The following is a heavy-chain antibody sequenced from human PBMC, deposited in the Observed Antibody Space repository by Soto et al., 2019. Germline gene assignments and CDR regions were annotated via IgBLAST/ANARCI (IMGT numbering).Heavy chain of an antibody. Sequence: TSVKVSCKASGYTFTSYDINWVRQATGQGLEWMGWMNPNSGNTGYAQKFQGRVTMTRNTSISTAYMELSSLRSEDTAVYYCARGLYYYGSGTHDAFDIWGQGTMVTVS. D-gene: IGHD3-10*01. V-gene: IGHV1-8*01. CDR3: ARGLYYYGSGTHDAFDI. CDR2: MNPNSGNT. CDR1: GYTFTSYD. J-gene: IGHJ3*02.